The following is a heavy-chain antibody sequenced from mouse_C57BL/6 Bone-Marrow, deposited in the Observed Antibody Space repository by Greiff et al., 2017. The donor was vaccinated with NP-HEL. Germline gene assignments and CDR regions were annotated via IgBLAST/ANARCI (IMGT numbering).Heavy chain of an antibody. J-gene: IGHJ1*03. D-gene: IGHD2-2*01. V-gene: IGHV1-64*01. CDR1: GYTFTSYW. CDR3: ARVWLRRGDV. CDR2: IHPNSGST. Sequence: QVQLQQPGAERVKPGASVKLSCKASGYTFTSYWMHWVKQRPGQGLEWIGMIHPNSGSTNYNEKFKSKATLTVDKSSSTAYMQLSSLTSEDSAVYYCARVWLRRGDVWGTGTTVTVSS.